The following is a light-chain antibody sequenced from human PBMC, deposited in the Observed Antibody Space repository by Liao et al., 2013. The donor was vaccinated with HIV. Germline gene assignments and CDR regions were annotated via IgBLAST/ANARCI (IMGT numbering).Light chain of an antibody. V-gene: IGLV3-21*04. CDR2: SDS. CDR3: QVWDSSSDPWV. J-gene: IGLJ3*02. CDR1: NIGIKS. Sequence: SYVLAQPPSVSVAPGKTARITCGGNNIGIKSVHWYQQKPGQAPVLFIYSDSDRPSGIPERFSGSNSGNTATLTISRVEAGDEADYYCQVWDSSSDPWVFGGGTKLTVL.